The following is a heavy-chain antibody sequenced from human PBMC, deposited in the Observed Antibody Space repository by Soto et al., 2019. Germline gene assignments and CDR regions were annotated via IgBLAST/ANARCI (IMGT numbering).Heavy chain of an antibody. J-gene: IGHJ6*02. CDR2: IWYDGSNK. Sequence: GGSLRLSCAASGFTFSSYGMHWVRQAPGKGLEWVAVIWYDGSNKYYADSVKGRFTISRDNSKNTLYLQMNSLRAEDRAVYYCAIDDGAVGYSCGYVGFYYYGMDVWGQGTTVTVSS. CDR3: AIDDGAVGYSCGYVGFYYYGMDV. V-gene: IGHV3-33*01. CDR1: GFTFSSYG. D-gene: IGHD5-18*01.